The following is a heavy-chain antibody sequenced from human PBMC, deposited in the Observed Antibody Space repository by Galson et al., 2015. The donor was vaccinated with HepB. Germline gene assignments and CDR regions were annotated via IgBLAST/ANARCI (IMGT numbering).Heavy chain of an antibody. CDR3: AKDGEVQLWNYYYYYMDV. V-gene: IGHV3-23*01. CDR1: GFTFSSYA. D-gene: IGHD5-18*01. Sequence: SLRLSCAASGFTFSSYAMSWVRQAPGKGLEWVSAISGSGGSTYYADSVKGRFTISRDNSKNTLYLQMNSLRAEDTAVYYCAKDGEVQLWNYYYYYMDVWGKGTTVTVSS. CDR2: ISGSGGST. J-gene: IGHJ6*03.